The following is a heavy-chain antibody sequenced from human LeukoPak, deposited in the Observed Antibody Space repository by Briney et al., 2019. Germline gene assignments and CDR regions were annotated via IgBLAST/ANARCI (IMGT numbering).Heavy chain of an antibody. Sequence: PGGSLRLSCAASGFTFSSYEMNWVRQAPGKGLEWVSYISSSGSTIYNADSVKGRFTISRDNAKNSLYLQMNSLRAEDTAVYYCARGANYYDTLTGQVDYFDYWGQGTLVTASS. V-gene: IGHV3-48*03. CDR1: GFTFSSYE. J-gene: IGHJ4*02. CDR3: ARGANYYDTLTGQVDYFDY. CDR2: ISSSGSTI. D-gene: IGHD3-9*01.